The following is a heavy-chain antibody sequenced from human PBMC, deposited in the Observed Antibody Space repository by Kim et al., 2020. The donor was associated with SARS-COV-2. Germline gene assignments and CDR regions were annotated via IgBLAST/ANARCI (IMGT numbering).Heavy chain of an antibody. Sequence: SVKVSCKASGGTFSSYAISWVRQAPGQGLEWMGGIIPIFGTANYAQKFQGRVTITADESTSTAYMELSSLRSEDTAVYYCARVNVYGDHETDYYYYGMDVWGQGTTVTVSS. CDR2: IIPIFGTA. D-gene: IGHD4-17*01. CDR3: ARVNVYGDHETDYYYYGMDV. J-gene: IGHJ6*02. CDR1: GGTFSSYA. V-gene: IGHV1-69*13.